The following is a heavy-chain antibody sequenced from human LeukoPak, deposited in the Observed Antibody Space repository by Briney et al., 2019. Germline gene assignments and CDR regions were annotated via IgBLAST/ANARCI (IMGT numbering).Heavy chain of an antibody. V-gene: IGHV1-18*01. CDR1: GYTFTSYG. CDR3: ARELRVSGSWGY. J-gene: IGHJ4*02. Sequence: ASVKVSCKASGYTFTSYGISWVRQAPGQGLEWMGWISAYNGNTNYAQKLQGRVTMTTDTSTSTAYTELRSLRSDDTAVYYCARELRVSGSWGYWGQGTLVTVSS. CDR2: ISAYNGNT. D-gene: IGHD1-26*01.